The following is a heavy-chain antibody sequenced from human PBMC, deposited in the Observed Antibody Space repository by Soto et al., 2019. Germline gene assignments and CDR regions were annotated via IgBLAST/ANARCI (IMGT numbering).Heavy chain of an antibody. J-gene: IGHJ3*02. Sequence: GGALKISWMGSGYSFSKYWIAWVRQMPGKVLACMSIIYPVNSDTRSIPSFHRQVIISVDKSTAPAYVHCISLKASDTAMYFSASPWAVAAPDPFNIWGQGTMVTVSS. V-gene: IGHV5-51*01. CDR2: IYPVNSDT. D-gene: IGHD6-19*01. CDR3: ASPWAVAAPDPFNI. CDR1: GYSFSKYW.